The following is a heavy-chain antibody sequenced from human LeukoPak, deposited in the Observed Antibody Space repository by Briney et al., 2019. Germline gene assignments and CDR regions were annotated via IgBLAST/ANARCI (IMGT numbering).Heavy chain of an antibody. D-gene: IGHD2-15*01. CDR1: GYRFSDYY. CDR3: ARGYCSGGSCYHFES. CDR2: VNCNSGGT. J-gene: IGHJ4*02. Sequence: GASVKVSCKTSGYRFSDYYMHWVRQAPGQGLEWMGWVNCNSGGTHYAQKFEGWVTMTRDTSISTAYMELSGLKYDDTAIYYCARGYCSGGSCYHFESWGQGTQVTVAS. V-gene: IGHV1-2*04.